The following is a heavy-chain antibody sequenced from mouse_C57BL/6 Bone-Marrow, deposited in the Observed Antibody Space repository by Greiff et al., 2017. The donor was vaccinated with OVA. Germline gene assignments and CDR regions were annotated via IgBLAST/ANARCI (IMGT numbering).Heavy chain of an antibody. J-gene: IGHJ3*01. CDR1: GYTFTDHT. CDR2: IYPRDGST. V-gene: IGHV1-78*01. CDR3: ANSVGSSRFAD. D-gene: IGHD1-1*01. Sequence: QVQLQQSAAELVKPGASVKISCKVSGYTFTDHTIHWMKQRPEQGLEWIGYIYPRDGSTKYNEKCKGKATLTADKSSSTAYMQLNSLTSEDSEVYFCANSVGSSRFADWGQGTLVTVSA.